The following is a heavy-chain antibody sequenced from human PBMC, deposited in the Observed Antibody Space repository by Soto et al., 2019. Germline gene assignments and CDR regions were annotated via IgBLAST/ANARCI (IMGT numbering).Heavy chain of an antibody. V-gene: IGHV3-48*02. Sequence: GGSMRLXCAASGFAFSSYSMNWVRQAPGKGLEWVSYISSSSSTIYYADSVKGRFTISRDNAKNSLYLQMNSLRDEDTAVYYCARDSPYYYDSSGYYFPFDYWGQGTLVTVSS. CDR1: GFAFSSYS. D-gene: IGHD3-22*01. J-gene: IGHJ4*02. CDR2: ISSSSSTI. CDR3: ARDSPYYYDSSGYYFPFDY.